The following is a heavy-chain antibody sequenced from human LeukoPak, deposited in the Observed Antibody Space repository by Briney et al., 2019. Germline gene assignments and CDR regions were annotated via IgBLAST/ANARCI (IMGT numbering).Heavy chain of an antibody. CDR1: GFTFSSYS. D-gene: IGHD2-2*03. CDR3: ASGYCSGTSCPLDY. J-gene: IGHJ4*02. Sequence: GGSLRLSCAASGFTFSSYSMNWVRQAPGKGLEWVSSISSSSSYIYYADSVKGRFTISRDNAKNSLYLQMNSLRAEDTAVYYCASGYCSGTSCPLDYWGQGTLVTVSS. V-gene: IGHV3-21*01. CDR2: ISSSSSYI.